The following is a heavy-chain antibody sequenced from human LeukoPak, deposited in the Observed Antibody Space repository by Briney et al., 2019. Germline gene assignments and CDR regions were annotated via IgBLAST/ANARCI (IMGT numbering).Heavy chain of an antibody. CDR1: GASINSHY. D-gene: IGHD1-26*01. V-gene: IGHV4-59*08. CDR2: IYYTGIT. J-gene: IGHJ4*02. CDR3: ASLGGTYDY. Sequence: SETLSLTCTVSGASINSHYWSWIRQPPGKGLEWIGYIYYTGITNFSPSLKSRVAISIDSSKNQVSLKLTSVTAADTAVYYCASLGGTYDYWGQGALVIVSS.